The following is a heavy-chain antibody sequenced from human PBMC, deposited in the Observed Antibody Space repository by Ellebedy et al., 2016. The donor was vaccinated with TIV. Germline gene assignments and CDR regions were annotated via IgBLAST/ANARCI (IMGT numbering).Heavy chain of an antibody. J-gene: IGHJ4*02. CDR3: VREGRTSIYYGAGTLVYFDY. D-gene: IGHD3-10*01. Sequence: AASVKVSCKVSGYTLTELSMHWVRQAPGKGLEWMGGFDPEDGETIYAQKFQGRVTMTTDRSTSTAYMELRSLRSDDTAVYYCVREGRTSIYYGAGTLVYFDYWGQGTLVTVSS. V-gene: IGHV1-24*01. CDR1: GYTLTELS. CDR2: FDPEDGET.